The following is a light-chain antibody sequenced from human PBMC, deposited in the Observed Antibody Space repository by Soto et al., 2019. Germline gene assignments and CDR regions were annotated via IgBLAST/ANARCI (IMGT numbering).Light chain of an antibody. CDR2: DSS. J-gene: IGKJ3*01. CDR3: QQRADWPIT. V-gene: IGKV3-11*01. Sequence: EIVLTQSPDTLSLFPGERATLSCRASQNVGNYLAWYQEKPGQAPRLLISDSSNRATGIPARFSGSGSGTDFTLTISGLEPDDFALYFCQQRADWPITFGPGTKVDIK. CDR1: QNVGNY.